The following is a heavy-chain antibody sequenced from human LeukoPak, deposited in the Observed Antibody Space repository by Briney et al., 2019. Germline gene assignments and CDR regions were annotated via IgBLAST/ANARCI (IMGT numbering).Heavy chain of an antibody. CDR1: GFTFSSYA. J-gene: IGHJ4*02. CDR3: AKARVDIVATILYYFDY. CDR2: ISGSGGST. D-gene: IGHD5-12*01. Sequence: GGSLRLSCAASGFTFSSYAMSWVRQAPGKGLEWVSAISGSGGSTYYADSVKGRFTISRDNSKNTLYLQMNSLRAEDTAVYYCAKARVDIVATILYYFDYWGQGTLVTVSS. V-gene: IGHV3-23*01.